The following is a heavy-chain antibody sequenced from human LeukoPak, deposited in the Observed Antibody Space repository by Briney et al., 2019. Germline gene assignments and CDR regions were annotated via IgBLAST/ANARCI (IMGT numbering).Heavy chain of an antibody. CDR3: ARSPGGAYFDY. D-gene: IGHD3-16*01. V-gene: IGHV4-39*01. J-gene: IGHJ4*02. Sequence: SETLSLTCTVSGGSISSSSYYWGWIRQPPGKGMEWIGNIYNSGSTYHNPSLKSRVTISADRSKNQFSLKLSSVTAADTAVYYCARSPGGAYFDYWGQGTLVTVSS. CDR2: IYNSGST. CDR1: GGSISSSSYY.